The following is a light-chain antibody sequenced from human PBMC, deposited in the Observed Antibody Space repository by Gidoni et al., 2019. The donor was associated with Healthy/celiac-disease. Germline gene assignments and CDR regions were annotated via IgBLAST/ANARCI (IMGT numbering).Light chain of an antibody. J-gene: IGKJ3*01. V-gene: IGKV1-39*01. CDR2: AAS. Sequence: DNKMKQSPSSLSASVGDRVTITCRASQIISSYLNWYQQKPGKAPKLLIYAASSLQSGVPSRFSGSGSGTDFTLTISSLQPEDFATYYCQQSYSTPLTFGPGTKVDIK. CDR1: QIISSY. CDR3: QQSYSTPLT.